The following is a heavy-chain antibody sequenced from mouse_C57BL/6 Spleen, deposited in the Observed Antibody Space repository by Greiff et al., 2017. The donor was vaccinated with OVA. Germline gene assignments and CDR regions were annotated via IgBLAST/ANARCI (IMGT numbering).Heavy chain of an antibody. CDR1: GFNIKDYY. CDR3: TPYCYSSSSYYVDY. J-gene: IGHJ2*01. CDR2: IDPEDGEP. D-gene: IGHD1-1*01. Sequence: VQLQQSGAELVKPGASVKLSCTASGFNIKDYYMHWVKQRPDQGLEWIGRIDPEDGEPKYAPKFQGPATLSADKSSNTAYLQLSSLTAEDTDVYYCTPYCYSSSSYYVDYWGQGTTRTVSS. V-gene: IGHV14-2*01.